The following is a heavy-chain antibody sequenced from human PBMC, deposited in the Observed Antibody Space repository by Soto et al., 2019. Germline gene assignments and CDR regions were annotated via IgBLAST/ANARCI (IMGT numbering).Heavy chain of an antibody. D-gene: IGHD3-16*02. CDR3: ARDIAKGAFDI. V-gene: IGHV3-64*01. J-gene: IGHJ3*02. Sequence: GGSLRLSCAASGFTFSSYAMHWVHQAPGKGLEYVSAISSNGGSTYYANSVKGRFTISRDNSKNTLYLQMGSLRAEDMAVYYCARDIAKGAFDIWGQGTMVTVSS. CDR2: ISSNGGST. CDR1: GFTFSSYA.